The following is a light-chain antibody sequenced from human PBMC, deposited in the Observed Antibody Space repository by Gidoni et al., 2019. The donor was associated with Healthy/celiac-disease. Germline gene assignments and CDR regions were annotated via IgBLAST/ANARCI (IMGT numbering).Light chain of an antibody. V-gene: IGKV1-39*01. CDR2: AAS. CDR1: QSISSY. J-gene: IGKJ5*01. Sequence: DIQMTQSPSSLSASVGDRVTITCRASQSISSYLNWYQQKPGKAPKLLIYAASSLQSGVPSRFSGSGSGTDFTLTISSLQPEDCATYYCQQSYSTPITFGQGTRLEIK. CDR3: QQSYSTPIT.